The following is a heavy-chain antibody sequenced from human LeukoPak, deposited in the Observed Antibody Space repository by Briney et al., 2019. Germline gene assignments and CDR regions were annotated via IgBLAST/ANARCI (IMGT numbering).Heavy chain of an antibody. CDR3: TTHYYDSSGYHYGAFDY. J-gene: IGHJ4*02. Sequence: PGGSLRLSCAVSGVTVSSNYMSWVRQASGKGLEWVGRVRSRANSYATTYAASVKGRFSISRDDSKNTAFLEMNSLKTEDTAVYYCTTHYYDSSGYHYGAFDYWGRGTLVTVSS. CDR1: GVTVSSNY. D-gene: IGHD3-22*01. CDR2: VRSRANSYAT. V-gene: IGHV3-73*01.